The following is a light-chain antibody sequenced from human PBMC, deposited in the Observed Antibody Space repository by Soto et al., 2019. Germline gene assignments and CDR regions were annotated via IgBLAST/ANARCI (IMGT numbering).Light chain of an antibody. CDR1: QSITDW. V-gene: IGKV1-5*03. CDR3: QYWDNYSWT. CDR2: KAS. Sequence: DIQMTQSPSTLSASVGDRVTITCRASQSITDWLAWYQLKPGKAPKFLIYKASNLEGGVPSRFSGSGSGTEFTLTISSVQPDDFATYYCQYWDNYSWTFGQGTKVESK. J-gene: IGKJ1*01.